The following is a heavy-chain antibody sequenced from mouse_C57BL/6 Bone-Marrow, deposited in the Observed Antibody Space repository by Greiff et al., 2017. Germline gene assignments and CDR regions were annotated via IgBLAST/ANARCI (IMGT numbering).Heavy chain of an antibody. CDR1: GFSFTTYA. D-gene: IGHD1-1*01. CDR3: VRRGYYGRSCWYFDV. J-gene: IGHJ1*03. Sequence: DAGGGLVQPNGSLKLSCAASGFSFTTYAMHWVRQAPGKGLEWVARLRSKSNNYATYSADSVKDRFTISRDASECMLYLKMNNLKTENTAMYDCVRRGYYGRSCWYFDVGGTGTTVTVSS. CDR2: LRSKSNNYAT. V-gene: IGHV10-1*01.